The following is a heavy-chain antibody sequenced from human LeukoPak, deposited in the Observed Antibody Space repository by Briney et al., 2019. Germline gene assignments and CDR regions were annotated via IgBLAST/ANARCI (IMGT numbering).Heavy chain of an antibody. J-gene: IGHJ6*02. CDR2: INTYNGNT. Sequence: ASVKVSCKASGYTFTSSGISWVRRAPGQGLEWMGWINTYNGNTNYAQKLQGRVTVTTDTPTSTAYMELRSLRSDDTAVYYCARDEQWLVPISRPFYGMDVWGQGTTVTVSS. V-gene: IGHV1-18*01. CDR3: ARDEQWLVPISRPFYGMDV. D-gene: IGHD6-19*01. CDR1: GYTFTSSG.